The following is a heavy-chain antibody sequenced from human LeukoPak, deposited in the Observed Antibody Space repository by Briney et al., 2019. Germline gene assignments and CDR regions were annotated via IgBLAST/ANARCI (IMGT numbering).Heavy chain of an antibody. CDR2: ISSRSNYI. Sequence: GGSLRLSCAASGFTFSSYSMNWVRQAPGKGLEWVASISSRSNYIYYADSLKGRFTVSRDNARNSLFLQMTSLRAEDTAVYYCARDYLGFGESGFDYWGQGTLVIVSS. CDR3: ARDYLGFGESGFDY. CDR1: GFTFSSYS. V-gene: IGHV3-21*01. J-gene: IGHJ4*02. D-gene: IGHD3-10*01.